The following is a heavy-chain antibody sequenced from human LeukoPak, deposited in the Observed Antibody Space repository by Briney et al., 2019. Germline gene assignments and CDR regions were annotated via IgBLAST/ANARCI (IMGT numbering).Heavy chain of an antibody. V-gene: IGHV4-39*01. CDR1: RGSISSSSYY. Sequence: PSETLSLTCTVSRGSISSSSYYWGWIRQPPGKGLEWIGSIYYSGSTYYNPSLKSRVTISVDTSKNQFSLKLSSVTAADTAVYYCAKYSSSIDYWGQGTLVTVSS. CDR2: IYYSGST. CDR3: AKYSSSIDY. J-gene: IGHJ4*02. D-gene: IGHD6-13*01.